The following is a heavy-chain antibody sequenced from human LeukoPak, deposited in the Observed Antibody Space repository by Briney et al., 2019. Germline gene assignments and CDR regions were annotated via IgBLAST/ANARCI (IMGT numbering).Heavy chain of an antibody. CDR1: GFSFGSYW. J-gene: IGHJ5*02. CDR3: ARAYSNIWYNCFDP. Sequence: GGSLRLSCAASGFSFGSYWMNWVRQAPGKGLEWVANIKEDGSEKYYVDSVRGRFTISRDNAKSSLFLQMNSLRADDTAVHYCARAYSNIWYNCFDPWGQGTLVTVSS. V-gene: IGHV3-7*04. D-gene: IGHD6-13*01. CDR2: IKEDGSEK.